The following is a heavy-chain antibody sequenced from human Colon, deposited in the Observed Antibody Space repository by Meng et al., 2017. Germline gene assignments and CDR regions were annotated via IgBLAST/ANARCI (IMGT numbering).Heavy chain of an antibody. J-gene: IGHJ4*02. V-gene: IGHV4-4*02. CDR3: ARHGGWHFDY. D-gene: IGHD6-19*01. CDR2: IYLSGSP. CDR1: GGSISSSNY. Sequence: QVEVGGSGPGRGGPSGTLSLPCAVSGGSISSSNYWSWVGQPPGKGLEWIGQIYLSGSPSYNPSLESRVTISVDKSKNQLSLRLTSVTAADTAIYYCARHGGWHFDYWGQGTLVTVSS.